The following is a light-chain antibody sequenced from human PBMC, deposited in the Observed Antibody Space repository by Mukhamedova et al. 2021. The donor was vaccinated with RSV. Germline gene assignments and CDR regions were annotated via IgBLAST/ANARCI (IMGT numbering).Light chain of an antibody. CDR1: SISSW. CDR2: KAS. Sequence: SISSWLAWYQQKPGKAPKLLIYKASSLESGVPSRFSGSGSGTEFPLTISSLQPDDFATYYCQQYNSYPWTFGQGT. V-gene: IGKV1-5*03. CDR3: QQYNSYPWT. J-gene: IGKJ1*01.